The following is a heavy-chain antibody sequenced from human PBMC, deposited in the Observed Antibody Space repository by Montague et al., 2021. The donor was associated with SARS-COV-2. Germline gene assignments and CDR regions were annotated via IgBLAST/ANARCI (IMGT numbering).Heavy chain of an antibody. J-gene: IGHJ6*02. CDR1: GGSSSGYY. CDR3: VRCSIGWSILDV. CDR2: VSHSGST. Sequence: SETLSLTCSVYGGSSSGYYWSWIPQFPGKGLEWIGEVSHSGSTNYNPSLKSRVTISIDSSKNHFSLQLRFVTAADTAVYYCVRCSIGWSILDVWGQGSTVTVSS. D-gene: IGHD6-19*01. V-gene: IGHV4-34*01.